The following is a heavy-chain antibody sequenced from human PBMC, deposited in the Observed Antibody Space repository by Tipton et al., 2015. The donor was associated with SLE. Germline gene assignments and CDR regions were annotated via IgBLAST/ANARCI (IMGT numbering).Heavy chain of an antibody. CDR2: ISGSGDNT. V-gene: IGHV3-23*01. CDR1: GFTLSSYT. J-gene: IGHJ6*02. D-gene: IGHD2-15*01. Sequence: SLRLSCVASGFTLSSYTFDWVRQAPGKGLEWVSVISGSGDNTYYADSVKGRFTISRDNSKNTLYLQMNSLRAEDMAVYYCAKEPDIVVGHFQYYGMDVWGQGTAVTVSS. CDR3: AKEPDIVVGHFQYYGMDV.